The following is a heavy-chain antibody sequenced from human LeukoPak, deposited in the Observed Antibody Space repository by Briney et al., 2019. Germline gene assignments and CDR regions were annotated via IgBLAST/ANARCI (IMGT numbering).Heavy chain of an antibody. D-gene: IGHD3-22*01. CDR2: ISSSSSYI. Sequence: GGSLRLSCAASGFTFSSYSMNWVRQAPGKGLEWVSSISSSSSYIYYADSVKGRFTISRDNAKNSLYLQMNSLRAEDTAVYYCARQRLLSSGPWFDPWGQGTLVTVSS. J-gene: IGHJ5*02. V-gene: IGHV3-21*01. CDR3: ARQRLLSSGPWFDP. CDR1: GFTFSSYS.